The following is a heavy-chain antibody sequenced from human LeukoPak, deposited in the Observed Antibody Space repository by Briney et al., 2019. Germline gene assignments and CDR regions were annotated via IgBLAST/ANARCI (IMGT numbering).Heavy chain of an antibody. CDR1: GYSFTSYW. Sequence: PGESLKISCKGSGYSFTSYWIGWVRQMPGKGLEWMGIIYPGDSDTRYSPSFQSQVTISADKSISTAYLQWSSLKASDTAMYYCARSGYYYDSSGYYQYDYWGQGTLVTVSS. D-gene: IGHD3-22*01. V-gene: IGHV5-51*01. CDR3: ARSGYYYDSSGYYQYDY. J-gene: IGHJ4*02. CDR2: IYPGDSDT.